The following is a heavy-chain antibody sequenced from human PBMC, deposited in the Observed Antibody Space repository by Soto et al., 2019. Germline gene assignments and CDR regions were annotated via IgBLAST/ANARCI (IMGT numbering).Heavy chain of an antibody. J-gene: IGHJ5*02. V-gene: IGHV4-30-4*01. CDR2: IYYSGST. Sequence: PSETLSLTCTVSGGSISSGDDDWSWVRQSPGKGLEWIGYIYYSGSTYYNPSLKSRATISVDTSKNQFSLKLSSVTAADTAVYYCARVLQDIVVVPAASRPKPNWFDPWGQGTLVTVSS. D-gene: IGHD2-2*01. CDR3: ARVLQDIVVVPAASRPKPNWFDP. CDR1: GGSISSGDDD.